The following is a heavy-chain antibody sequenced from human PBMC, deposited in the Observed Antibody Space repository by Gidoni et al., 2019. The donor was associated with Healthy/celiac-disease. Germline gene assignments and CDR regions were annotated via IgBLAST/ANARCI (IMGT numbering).Heavy chain of an antibody. CDR3: ARHEGYCSSTSCYLDAFDI. CDR2: NFPGDSDT. V-gene: IGHV5-51*01. D-gene: IGHD2-2*01. J-gene: IGHJ3*02. CDR1: GYRFTSYW. Sequence: EVQLVQSGAEVKKPGESLKISRKGSGYRFTSYWIGWGLQMTGKGLEWMGINFPGDSDTRFSPAFQGQVTISADKSISTAYLHWSSLKASDTSMYYCARHEGYCSSTSCYLDAFDIWGQGTMVTVSS.